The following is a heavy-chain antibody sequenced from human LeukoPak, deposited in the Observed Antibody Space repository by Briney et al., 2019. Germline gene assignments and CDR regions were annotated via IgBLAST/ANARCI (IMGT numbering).Heavy chain of an antibody. CDR2: INPYNGNK. CDR1: GFTFTNYG. V-gene: IGHV1-18*01. CDR3: GREGIVHTFDY. D-gene: IGHD1-26*01. J-gene: IGHJ4*02. Sequence: GASVKVSCKASGFTFTNYGISWVRQAPGQGLEYMGWINPYNGNKKYAQKFQGRVTMTTDTSTSTAYMELRSLRSDDTAVFYCGREGIVHTFDYWGQGALVTVAS.